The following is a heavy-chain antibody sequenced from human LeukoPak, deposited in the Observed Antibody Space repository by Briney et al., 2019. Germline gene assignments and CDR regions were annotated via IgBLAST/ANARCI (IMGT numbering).Heavy chain of an antibody. V-gene: IGHV3-21*01. CDR1: GFSLRIYD. J-gene: IGHJ5*02. Sequence: PGGSLRLFCAASGFSLRIYDLVWVRPAPGKGLAWIASTGLSSSYIGYADSVKGRFTISRDNGETSVYLQMNSLRAEDTAVYFCARERSYCSGATCSLDLWGQGTLVTVSS. CDR2: TGLSSSYI. D-gene: IGHD2-15*01. CDR3: ARERSYCSGATCSLDL.